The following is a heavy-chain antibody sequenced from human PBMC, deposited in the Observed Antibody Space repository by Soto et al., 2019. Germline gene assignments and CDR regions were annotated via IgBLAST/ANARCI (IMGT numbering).Heavy chain of an antibody. CDR2: IYWDDDK. J-gene: IGHJ4*02. Sequence: QITLNESGPTQVKPRQTLTLTCTFSGFSLTTSGVGVGWIRQSPGKAPEWLALIYWDDDKRYNPSLKSRLTTTKDTSKNQVVLTMADLDPADTATYYCAHRVLRTVFGLVTTTAIYFDFWGQGTPVAVSS. CDR1: GFSLTTSGVG. V-gene: IGHV2-5*02. D-gene: IGHD3-3*01. CDR3: AHRVLRTVFGLVTTTAIYFDF.